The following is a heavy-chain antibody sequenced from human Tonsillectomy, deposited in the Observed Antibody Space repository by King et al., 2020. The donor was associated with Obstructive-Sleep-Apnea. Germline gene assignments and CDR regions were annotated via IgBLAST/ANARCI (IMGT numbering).Heavy chain of an antibody. CDR1: GFTFSGYA. V-gene: IGHV3-30*04. CDR3: ARLSMMYNDLPL. Sequence: VQLVESGGGVVQPGRSLRLSCAASGFTFSGYALHWVRQAPGKGLEWVAGISDDAHRKEYADSVNGRFTVSRDNSKNTVYLEMNSLRAADTALYYCARLSMMYNDLPLWGRGTLVTVSS. J-gene: IGHJ2*01. CDR2: ISDDAHRK. D-gene: IGHD1-1*01.